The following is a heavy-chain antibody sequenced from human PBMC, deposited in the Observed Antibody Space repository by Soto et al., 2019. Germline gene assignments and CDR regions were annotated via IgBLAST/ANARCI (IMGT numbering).Heavy chain of an antibody. V-gene: IGHV3-13*01. D-gene: IGHD3-22*01. CDR2: IGTAGDT. CDR3: AREAGWHSSGAFDI. J-gene: IGHJ3*02. Sequence: GGSLRLSCAASGFTFSSYDMHWVRQATGKGLEWVSAIGTAGDTYYPGSVKGRFTISRENAKNSLYLQMNSLRAGDTAVYYCAREAGWHSSGAFDIWGQGTMVTVSS. CDR1: GFTFSSYD.